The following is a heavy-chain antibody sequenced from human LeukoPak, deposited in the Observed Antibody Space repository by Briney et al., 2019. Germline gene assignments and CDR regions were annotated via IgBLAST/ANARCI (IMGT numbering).Heavy chain of an antibody. J-gene: IGHJ4*02. CDR3: ARLREIPVFGVVTKSTSYFDY. CDR1: GGSFSTYY. Sequence: SETLSLTCTVSGGSFSTYYWSWIRQPAGKGLEWIGRIYTSGNTHYNPSLKSRVTMSVDTSQNQFSLNLSSVTAADTAVYYCARLREIPVFGVVTKSTSYFDYWGQGTLVTVSS. V-gene: IGHV4-4*07. D-gene: IGHD3-3*01. CDR2: IYTSGNT.